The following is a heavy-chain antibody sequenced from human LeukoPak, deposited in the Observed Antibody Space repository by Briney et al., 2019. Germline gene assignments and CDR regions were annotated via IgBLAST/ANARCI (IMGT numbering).Heavy chain of an antibody. CDR3: GRLARNAWYAVDY. V-gene: IGHV3-7*01. CDR1: DFTFSFYW. D-gene: IGHD6-19*01. J-gene: IGHJ4*02. CDR2: ILPDGSEK. Sequence: PGGSLRLSCAASDFTFSFYWMTWVRQAPGEGLEWVANILPDGSEKYYLDSVKGRFTIPRDNPTNSQYLQINSLRAEDTALYYCGRLARNAWYAVDYWGQGTLVTVSS.